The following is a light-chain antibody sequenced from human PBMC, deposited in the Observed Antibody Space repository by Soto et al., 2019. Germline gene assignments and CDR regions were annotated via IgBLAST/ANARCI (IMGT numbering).Light chain of an antibody. J-gene: IGKJ4*01. CDR1: QSLSSY. Sequence: EIVLTQSPATLSLSPGERATLSCRASQSLSSYLAWYQQKRGQAPRLLIYDASKRATGIPARFSGSGSGTDFTLSISSLEPEDFAVYYCQQRSDWLLTFGGGTKVEIK. CDR2: DAS. CDR3: QQRSDWLLT. V-gene: IGKV3-11*01.